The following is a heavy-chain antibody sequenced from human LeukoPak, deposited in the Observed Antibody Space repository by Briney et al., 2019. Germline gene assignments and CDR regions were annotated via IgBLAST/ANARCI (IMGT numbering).Heavy chain of an antibody. Sequence: ASVKVSCKASGYTFTCYGISWVRQAPGQGLEWMGWISAYNGNTNYAQKLQGRVTMTTDTSTSTAYMELRSLRSDDTAVYYCARDPGGYSYGYFDYWGQGTLVTVSS. V-gene: IGHV1-18*01. D-gene: IGHD5-18*01. J-gene: IGHJ4*02. CDR2: ISAYNGNT. CDR3: ARDPGGYSYGYFDY. CDR1: GYTFTCYG.